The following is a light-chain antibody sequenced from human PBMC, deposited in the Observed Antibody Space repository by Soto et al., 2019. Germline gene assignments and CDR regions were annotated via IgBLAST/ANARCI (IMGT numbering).Light chain of an antibody. J-gene: IGKJ2*03. CDR1: QSISKW. V-gene: IGKV1-5*01. CDR2: STF. CDR3: QQYNSVSS. Sequence: IQMIQSPSTLSASLGETVTITCRAGQSISKWLAWYRQKPGLAPVLLIHSTFTLQAGVPSRFSGGGSGTEFTLTINNVQPDDSATYYCQQYNSVSSFGQGTRLVIE.